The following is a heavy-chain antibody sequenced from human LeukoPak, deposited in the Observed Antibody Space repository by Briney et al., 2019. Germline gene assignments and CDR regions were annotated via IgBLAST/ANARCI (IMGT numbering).Heavy chain of an antibody. CDR1: GGSFSGYY. J-gene: IGHJ4*02. V-gene: IGHV4-34*01. CDR2: INHSGST. CDR3: AKRPRYYYGSGSYYEVYFDY. Sequence: SETLSLTCAVYGGSFSGYYWSWIPQPPGKGPEWIGEINHSGSTNYNPSLKSRVTISVDTSKNQFSLKLSSVTAADTAVYYCAKRPRYYYGSGSYYEVYFDYWGQGTLVTVSS. D-gene: IGHD3-10*01.